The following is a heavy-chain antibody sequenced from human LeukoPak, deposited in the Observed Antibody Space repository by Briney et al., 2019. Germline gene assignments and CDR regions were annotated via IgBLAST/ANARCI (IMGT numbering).Heavy chain of an antibody. J-gene: IGHJ6*04. Sequence: GGSLRLSCAAYGFTFSSYSMNWVRQAPGKGLQWVSFISTSSSYIYYADSVKGRFTISRDNAKNSLYLQMNSLRAEDTAVYYCAELGITMIGGVWGKGTTVTISS. V-gene: IGHV3-21*01. CDR2: ISTSSSYI. CDR3: AELGITMIGGV. CDR1: GFTFSSYS. D-gene: IGHD3-10*02.